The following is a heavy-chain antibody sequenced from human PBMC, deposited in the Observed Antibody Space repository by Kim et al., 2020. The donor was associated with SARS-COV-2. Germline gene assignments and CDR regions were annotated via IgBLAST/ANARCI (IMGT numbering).Heavy chain of an antibody. CDR3: ARDLRGAAAVHYYYYGMDV. J-gene: IGHJ6*02. Sequence: GGSLRLSCAASGFTFSSYAMSWVRQAPGKGLEWVSAISGSGGSTYYADSVKGRFTISRDNSKNTLYLQMNSLRAEDTAVYYCARDLRGAAAVHYYYYGMDVWGQGTTVTVSS. CDR1: GFTFSSYA. V-gene: IGHV3-23*01. D-gene: IGHD6-13*01. CDR2: ISGSGGST.